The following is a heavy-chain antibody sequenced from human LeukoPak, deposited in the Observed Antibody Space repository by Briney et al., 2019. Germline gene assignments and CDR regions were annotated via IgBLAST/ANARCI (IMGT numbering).Heavy chain of an antibody. Sequence: SETLSLTCAVYGGSFSGYYWSWIRQPPGKGLEWIGEINHSGSTNYNPSLKSRVTISVDTSKNQFSLRLGSVTAADTAVYYCAREPIRERDDYWGQGTLVTVSS. J-gene: IGHJ4*02. CDR3: AREPIRERDDY. D-gene: IGHD1-14*01. CDR1: GGSFSGYY. V-gene: IGHV4-34*01. CDR2: INHSGST.